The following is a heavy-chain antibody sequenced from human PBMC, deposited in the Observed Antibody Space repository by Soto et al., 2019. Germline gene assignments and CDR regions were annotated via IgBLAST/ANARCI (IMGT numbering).Heavy chain of an antibody. J-gene: IGHJ5*02. V-gene: IGHV1-3*01. CDR1: GYTFTSYA. Sequence: QVQLVQSGAEVKKPGASVKVSCKPSGYTFTSYAMHWVRQAPGQSLEGMGWINAGNGNTKYSQKFQGRVTITRDTSASTAYMELSSLRSEDTAVYYCARGGFRAVFGVDNNWFDPWGQGTLVTVSS. D-gene: IGHD3-3*01. CDR2: INAGNGNT. CDR3: ARGGFRAVFGVDNNWFDP.